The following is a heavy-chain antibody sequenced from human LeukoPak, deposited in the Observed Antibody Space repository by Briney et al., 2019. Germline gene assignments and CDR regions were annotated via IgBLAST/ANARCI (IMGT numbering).Heavy chain of an antibody. CDR2: INWNGGST. D-gene: IGHD5-12*01. CDR3: ARVTYYDSLYYFDY. CDR1: GFTFSSNW. Sequence: PGGSLRLSCAASGFTFSSNWMHWVRQAPGKGLEWVSGINWNGGSTGYADSVKGRFTISRDNAKNSLYLQMNSLRAEDTALYYCARVTYYDSLYYFDYWGQGTLVTVSS. V-gene: IGHV3-20*04. J-gene: IGHJ4*02.